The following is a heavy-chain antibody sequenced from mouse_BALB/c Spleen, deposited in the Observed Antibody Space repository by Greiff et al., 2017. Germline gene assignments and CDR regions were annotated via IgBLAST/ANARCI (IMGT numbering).Heavy chain of an antibody. CDR1: GFSLTSYG. Sequence: QVQLKESGPGLVAPSQSLSITCTVSGFSLTSYGVHWVRQPPGKGLEWLGVIWAGGSTNYNSALMSRLSISKDNSKSQVFLKRTSQQTDDTAMYYCARDRYDGVFDYWGQGTTLTVSS. CDR3: ARDRYDGVFDY. J-gene: IGHJ2*01. CDR2: IWAGGST. V-gene: IGHV2-9*02. D-gene: IGHD2-14*01.